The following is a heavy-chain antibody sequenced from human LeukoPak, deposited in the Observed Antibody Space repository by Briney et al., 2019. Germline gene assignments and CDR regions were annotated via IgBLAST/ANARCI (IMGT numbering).Heavy chain of an antibody. D-gene: IGHD4-23*01. CDR2: IIPIFGTE. Sequence: SVKVSCKASGGTFSSYAISWVRQAPGQGLEWMGGIIPIFGTENYAQKFQGRVTITTDESTSTAYMELSSLRSEDTAVYYCARLGIYGGNSGGPFDYWGQGTLVTVSS. CDR1: GGTFSSYA. V-gene: IGHV1-69*05. J-gene: IGHJ4*02. CDR3: ARLGIYGGNSGGPFDY.